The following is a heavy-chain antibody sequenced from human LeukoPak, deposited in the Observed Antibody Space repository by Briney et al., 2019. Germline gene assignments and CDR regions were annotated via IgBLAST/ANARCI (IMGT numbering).Heavy chain of an antibody. CDR1: GGSISSGGYY. CDR2: IYYSGST. J-gene: IGHJ4*02. D-gene: IGHD1-26*01. V-gene: IGHV4-31*03. CDR3: ARVEDSGSFGFDY. Sequence: ASETLSLTCTVSGGSISSGGYYWSRIRQHPGKGLEWIGYIYYSGSTYYNPSLKSRVTISVDTSKNQFSLKLSSVTAADTAVYYCARVEDSGSFGFDYWGQGTLVTVSS.